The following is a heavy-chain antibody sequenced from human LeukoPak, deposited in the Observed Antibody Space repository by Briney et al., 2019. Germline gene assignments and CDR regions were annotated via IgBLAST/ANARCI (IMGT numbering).Heavy chain of an antibody. Sequence: GGPLKLPCAAPGLPFTSYALSWSGQAPGKGLEWVSAIRGSGGSTYYADSVKGRFTISRDNSKNTLYLQMNSLRAEDTAVYYCAKASSYGSGSHDAFDIWGQGTMVTVSS. V-gene: IGHV3-23*01. CDR2: IRGSGGST. CDR1: GLPFTSYA. CDR3: AKASSYGSGSHDAFDI. D-gene: IGHD3-10*01. J-gene: IGHJ3*02.